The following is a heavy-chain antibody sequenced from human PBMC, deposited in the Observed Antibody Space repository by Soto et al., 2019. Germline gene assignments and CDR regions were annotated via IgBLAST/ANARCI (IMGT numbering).Heavy chain of an antibody. CDR2: TYYRSKWYN. Sequence: SQTLSLTCAISGDSVSSNSAAWNWIRQSPSRGLEWLGRTYYRSKWYNDYAVSVKSRITINPDTSKNQFSLQLNSVTPEDTAVYYCARKTEYCSGGSCYFYYFDYWGQGTLVTVSS. CDR1: GDSVSSNSAA. V-gene: IGHV6-1*01. CDR3: ARKTEYCSGGSCYFYYFDY. J-gene: IGHJ4*02. D-gene: IGHD2-15*01.